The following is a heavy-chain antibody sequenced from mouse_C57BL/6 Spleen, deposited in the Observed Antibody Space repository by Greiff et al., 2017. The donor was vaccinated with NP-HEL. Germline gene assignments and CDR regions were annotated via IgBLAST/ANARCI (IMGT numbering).Heavy chain of an antibody. J-gene: IGHJ2*01. D-gene: IGHD1-1*01. CDR3: IITTVVARGLGY. CDR1: GYTFTDYE. V-gene: IGHV1-15*01. CDR2: IDPETGGT. Sequence: VQLQQSGAELVRPGASVTLSCKASGYTFTDYEMHWVKKTPVHGLEWIGAIDPETGGTAYNQKFKGKAILTADKSSSTAYMELRSLTSEDSAVYYCIITTVVARGLGYWGQGTTLTVSS.